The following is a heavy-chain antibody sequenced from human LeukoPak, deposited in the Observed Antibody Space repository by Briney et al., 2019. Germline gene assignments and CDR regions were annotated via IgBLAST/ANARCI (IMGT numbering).Heavy chain of an antibody. CDR1: GFTFSSYA. D-gene: IGHD5-12*01. J-gene: IGHJ6*03. CDR3: AKIVATSYYYMDV. V-gene: IGHV3-23*01. Sequence: GGSLRLSCAASGFTFSSYAMSWVRQAPGKGLEWVSAIVGSGGITYYADSVKGRFTISRDNSKNALYLQMNSLRAEDTAVYYCAKIVATSYYYMDVWGKGTTVTVSS. CDR2: IVGSGGIT.